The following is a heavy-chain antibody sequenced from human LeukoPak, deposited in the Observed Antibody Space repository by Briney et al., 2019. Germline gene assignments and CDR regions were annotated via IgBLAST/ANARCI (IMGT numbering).Heavy chain of an antibody. CDR1: GFTFSSDT. V-gene: IGHV3-48*01. CDR3: ARDSPQALAILHAFDI. CDR2: ISSSSSTI. Sequence: PGGSLRLSCAASGFTFSSDTMNWVRQAPGKGLEWVSKISSSSSTIYYADSVKGRFTISRDNAKNSLYLQMNSLRAEDTAVYYCARDSPQALAILHAFDIWGHGTMVTVSS. D-gene: IGHD5-12*01. J-gene: IGHJ3*02.